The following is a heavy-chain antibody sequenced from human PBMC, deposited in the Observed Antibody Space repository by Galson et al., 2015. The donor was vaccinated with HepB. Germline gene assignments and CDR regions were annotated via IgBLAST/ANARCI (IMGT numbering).Heavy chain of an antibody. J-gene: IGHJ4*02. D-gene: IGHD4-17*01. CDR3: ARDVSYGDSSLCY. CDR1: GYTFSSYG. Sequence: SVKVSCKASGYTFSSYGITWVRQAPGEGLEWMGWISGYNGNTHYTQKFQGRVTMTTDTSTTTAYMELRSLTSDDTAVYYCARDVSYGDSSLCYWGQGTLVTVSS. CDR2: ISGYNGNT. V-gene: IGHV1-18*01.